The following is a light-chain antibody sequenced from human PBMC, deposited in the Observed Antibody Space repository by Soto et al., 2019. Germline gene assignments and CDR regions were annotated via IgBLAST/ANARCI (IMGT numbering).Light chain of an antibody. V-gene: IGKV1-9*01. J-gene: IGKJ4*01. Sequence: DIQLTQSPSFLSASVGDRVTVTCRSSQDISSYLAWYQQKPGKAPKVLIYGASTLQSGVPRRFGGSGSGTAFPLTISSLQPEDFATYFCQQVHSYPITFGGGTKVEI. CDR2: GAS. CDR3: QQVHSYPIT. CDR1: QDISSY.